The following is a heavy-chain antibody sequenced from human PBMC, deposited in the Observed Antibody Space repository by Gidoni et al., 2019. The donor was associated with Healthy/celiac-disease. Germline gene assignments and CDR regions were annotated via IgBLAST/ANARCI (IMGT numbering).Heavy chain of an antibody. CDR3: ARQVYDFWSSSTGYFQH. Sequence: QLQLQESGPGLVKPSATLSLTCTVSGGSISSSSYYWGWIRQPPGKGLELIGSIYFSGSTYYNPSLKSRVTISVDTSKNLFSLKLSSVTAADTAVYYCARQVYDFWSSSTGYFQHWGQGTLVTVSS. J-gene: IGHJ1*01. CDR2: IYFSGST. V-gene: IGHV4-39*01. D-gene: IGHD3-3*01. CDR1: GGSISSSSYY.